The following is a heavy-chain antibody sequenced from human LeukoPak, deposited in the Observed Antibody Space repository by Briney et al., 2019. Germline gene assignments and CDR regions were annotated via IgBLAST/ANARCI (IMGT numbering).Heavy chain of an antibody. CDR2: ISGSGGST. J-gene: IGHJ2*01. Sequence: GGSLRLSCAASGFTFSSYAMSWVRQAPGKGLEWVSAISGSGGSTYYADSVKGRFTISRDNSKNTLYLQMNSLRAEDTAVYYCAKKKSSSTSLRGYFDLWGRGTLVTVYS. CDR1: GFTFSSYA. V-gene: IGHV3-23*01. CDR3: AKKKSSSTSLRGYFDL. D-gene: IGHD2-2*01.